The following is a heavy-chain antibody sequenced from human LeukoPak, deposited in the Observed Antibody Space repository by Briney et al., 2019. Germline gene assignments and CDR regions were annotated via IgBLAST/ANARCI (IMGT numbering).Heavy chain of an antibody. CDR1: GFTFSSYA. Sequence: GGSLRLSCAASGFTFSSYAMHWVRQAPGKGLEWVAFISYDGSNKYYADSVKGRFTISRDNSKNTLYLQVNSLRAEDTAVYYCARFTCSGGSCYGEGFDYWGQGTLVTVSS. V-gene: IGHV3-30-3*01. CDR2: ISYDGSNK. D-gene: IGHD2-15*01. J-gene: IGHJ4*02. CDR3: ARFTCSGGSCYGEGFDY.